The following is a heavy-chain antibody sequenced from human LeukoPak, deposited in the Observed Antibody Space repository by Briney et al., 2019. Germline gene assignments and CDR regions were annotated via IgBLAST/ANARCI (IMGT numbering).Heavy chain of an antibody. Sequence: GASVKVSCKASGYTFTSYDINWVRQATGQGLEWMGWMNPNSGNTGYAQKFQGRVTITRNTSISTAYMELSSLRSEDTAVYYCARGRRGPPRYYDFWSGYYTSEGGEKGRRPYYFDYWGQGTLVTVSS. CDR2: MNPNSGNT. V-gene: IGHV1-8*03. CDR1: GYTFTSYD. J-gene: IGHJ4*02. CDR3: ARGRRGPPRYYDFWSGYYTSEGGEKGRRPYYFDY. D-gene: IGHD3-3*01.